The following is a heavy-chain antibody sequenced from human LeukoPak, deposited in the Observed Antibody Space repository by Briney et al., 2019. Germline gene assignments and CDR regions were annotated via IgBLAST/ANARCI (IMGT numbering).Heavy chain of an antibody. V-gene: IGHV3-23*01. CDR3: ARDRRYSSGWYNR. Sequence: PGGSLRLSCAASGFPFRSFAMSWVRQAPGKGLEWVSAISGSGGSTYYADSVKGRLTISRDNSKNTLYVQMNSLRAEDTAVYYCARDRRYSSGWYNRWGQAALVAVSS. D-gene: IGHD6-19*01. CDR1: GFPFRSFA. J-gene: IGHJ4*02. CDR2: ISGSGGST.